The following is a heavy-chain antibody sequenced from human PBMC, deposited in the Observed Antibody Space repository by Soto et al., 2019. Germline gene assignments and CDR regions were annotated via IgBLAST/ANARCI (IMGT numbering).Heavy chain of an antibody. CDR3: ARGSSWSYFDY. V-gene: IGHV1-3*04. CDR1: GYTFTSYA. J-gene: IGHJ4*02. CDR2: INTAKDNT. Sequence: QVQLVQSGAEVKKPGASVKVSCKASGYTFTSYAIHWVRPAPGQRLEWMGWINTAKDNTKYSQKFQGRVTITRDTSASIVYMELSSLRSEDTAVYYCARGSSWSYFDYWGQGTLVTVSS. D-gene: IGHD6-13*01.